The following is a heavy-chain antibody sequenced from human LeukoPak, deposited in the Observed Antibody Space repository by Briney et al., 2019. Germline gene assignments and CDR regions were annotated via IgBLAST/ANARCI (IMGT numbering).Heavy chain of an antibody. D-gene: IGHD4-17*01. CDR3: ARLGVPVTTPYVD. J-gene: IGHJ4*02. V-gene: IGHV4-31*03. CDR1: GGSISSGGYY. Sequence: PSQTLSLTCTVSGGSISSGGYYWSWIRQHPGKGLEWIGYIYYSGSTNYNPSLKSRVTISVDTSKNQFSLKLSSVTAADTAVYYCARLGVPVTTPYVDWGQGTLVTVSS. CDR2: IYYSGST.